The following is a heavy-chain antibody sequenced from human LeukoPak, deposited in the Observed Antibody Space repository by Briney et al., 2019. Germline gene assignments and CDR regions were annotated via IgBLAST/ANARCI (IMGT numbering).Heavy chain of an antibody. D-gene: IGHD1-26*01. CDR3: ARRATHDAFDI. Sequence: ASVKVSCKASGGTFSSYAISWVRQAPGQGLEWMGGIIPIFGTANYAQKFQGRVTITADESTSTAYMELSSLRYEDTAVYYCARRATHDAFDIWGQGTMVTVSS. CDR1: GGTFSSYA. V-gene: IGHV1-69*13. CDR2: IIPIFGTA. J-gene: IGHJ3*02.